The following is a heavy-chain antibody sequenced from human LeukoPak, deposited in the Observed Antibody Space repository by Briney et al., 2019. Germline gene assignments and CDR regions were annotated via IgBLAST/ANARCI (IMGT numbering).Heavy chain of an antibody. CDR3: FAGRWSGALDF. CDR2: SDRDGVVR. Sequence: GGSLRLSCEASSIRFADHWMLWVRQVPGEPPAWVARSDRDGVVREYADSVKGRFTIPRDNARNTIHLEMNRLKVEDTAIYYCFAGRWSGALDFWGQGSLVTVSS. D-gene: IGHD3-3*01. J-gene: IGHJ4*02. CDR1: SIRFADHW. V-gene: IGHV3-74*01.